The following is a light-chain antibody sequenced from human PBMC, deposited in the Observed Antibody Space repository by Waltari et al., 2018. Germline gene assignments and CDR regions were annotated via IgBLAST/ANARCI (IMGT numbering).Light chain of an antibody. CDR3: SSYTSSSTVV. Sequence: QSAPSQPASVSGSPGQSIPISCTGSSSDVGGSNYVSWYQQHPGKAPKLLIYEVSNRPSGVSNRFSGSKSGNTASLTISGLQAEDEADYYCSSYTSSSTVVFGGGTKVTVL. J-gene: IGLJ2*01. CDR1: SSDVGGSNY. V-gene: IGLV2-14*01. CDR2: EVS.